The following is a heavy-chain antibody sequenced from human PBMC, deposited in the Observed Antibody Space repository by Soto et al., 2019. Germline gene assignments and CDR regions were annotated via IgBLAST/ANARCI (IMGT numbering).Heavy chain of an antibody. CDR2: ISSSSSYI. CDR3: ARDLVRGIAAADY. J-gene: IGHJ4*02. D-gene: IGHD6-13*01. V-gene: IGHV3-21*01. Sequence: GGSLRLSCAASGFTFSSYSMNWVRQAPGKGLEWVSSISSSSSYIYYADSVKGRFTISRDNAKNSLYLRMNSLRAEDTAVYYCARDLVRGIAAADYWGQGTLVTVSS. CDR1: GFTFSSYS.